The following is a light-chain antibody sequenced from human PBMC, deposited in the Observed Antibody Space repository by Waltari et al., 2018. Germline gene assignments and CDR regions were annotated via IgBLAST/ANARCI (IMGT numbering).Light chain of an antibody. CDR2: DTY. CDR3: QKYDRLPAT. Sequence: EIVLTQSPGTLSLSPGEPATLSCRASQSVCRSLVWYQQKPGQAPRILIYDTYKRATGIPDRFSGSGSGTDFSLTISRLEPEDFAVYYCQKYDRLPATFGQGTKVEIK. V-gene: IGKV3-20*01. J-gene: IGKJ1*01. CDR1: QSVCRS.